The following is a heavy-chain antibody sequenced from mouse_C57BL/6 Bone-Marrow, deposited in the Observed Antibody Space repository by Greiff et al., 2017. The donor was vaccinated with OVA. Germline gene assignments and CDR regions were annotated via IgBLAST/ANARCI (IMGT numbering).Heavy chain of an antibody. Sequence: EVKVEESGGGLVQPKGSLKLSCAASGFSFNTYAMNWVRQAPGKGLEWVARIRSKSNNYATYYADSVKDRFTISRDDSESMLYLQMNNLKTEDTAMYYCVRQKLRLRKPYYYAMDYWGQGTSVTVSS. CDR2: IRSKSNNYAT. D-gene: IGHD3-2*02. CDR1: GFSFNTYA. J-gene: IGHJ4*01. CDR3: VRQKLRLRKPYYYAMDY. V-gene: IGHV10-1*01.